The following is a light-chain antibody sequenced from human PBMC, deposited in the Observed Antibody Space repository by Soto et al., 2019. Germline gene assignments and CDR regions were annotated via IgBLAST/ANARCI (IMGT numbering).Light chain of an antibody. J-gene: IGKJ1*01. V-gene: IGKV1-39*01. CDR3: QQSYNAPT. CDR2: SAS. Sequence: ILMTQSPSSLSASVGDRVTITCRASQRIDNYLNWYQQQPGKAPKLLIYSASSLQSGVPSRFSGSGSGAYFTLTISSLQPEDVATYYCQQSYNAPTFGQGTKVEV. CDR1: QRIDNY.